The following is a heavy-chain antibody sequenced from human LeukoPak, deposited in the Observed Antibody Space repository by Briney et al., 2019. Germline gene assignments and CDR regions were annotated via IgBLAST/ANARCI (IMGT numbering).Heavy chain of an antibody. CDR3: AKFGYSSGHFDY. CDR2: ISGSGGST. D-gene: IGHD6-19*01. V-gene: IGHV3-23*01. Sequence: GGSLRPSCAASGFTFSSYAMSWVRQAPGKGLEWVSAISGSGGSTYYADSVKGRFTISRDNSKNTLYLQMNSLRAEDTAVYYCAKFGYSSGHFDYWGQGTLVTVSS. J-gene: IGHJ4*02. CDR1: GFTFSSYA.